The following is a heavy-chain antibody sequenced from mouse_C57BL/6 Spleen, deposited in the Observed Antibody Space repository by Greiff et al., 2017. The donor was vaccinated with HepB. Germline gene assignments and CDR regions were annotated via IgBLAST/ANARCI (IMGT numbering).Heavy chain of an antibody. Sequence: EVKLVESGGGLVKPGGSLKLSCAASGFTFSDYGMHWVRQAPEKGLEWVAYISSGSSTIYYADTVKGRFTISRDNAKNTLFLQMTSLRSEDTAMYYCARAVTTVVEGYFDYWGQGTTLTVSS. CDR3: ARAVTTVVEGYFDY. D-gene: IGHD1-1*01. J-gene: IGHJ2*01. V-gene: IGHV5-17*01. CDR2: ISSGSSTI. CDR1: GFTFSDYG.